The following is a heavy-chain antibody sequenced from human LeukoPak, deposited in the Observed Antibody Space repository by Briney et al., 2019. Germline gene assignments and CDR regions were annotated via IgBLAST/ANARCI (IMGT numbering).Heavy chain of an antibody. V-gene: IGHV1-18*01. J-gene: IGHJ3*01. Sequence: ASVKVSCKASDYTFITYGLSWVRQAPGQGLEWMGWINTYNGNTNYAQKLQGRVTMTTDTATNTAYMELRSLRSDDTAVYYCARDRSEHYDRSAYSWNDAFDLWGQGTMVTVSS. CDR2: INTYNGNT. D-gene: IGHD3-22*01. CDR3: ARDRSEHYDRSAYSWNDAFDL. CDR1: DYTFITYG.